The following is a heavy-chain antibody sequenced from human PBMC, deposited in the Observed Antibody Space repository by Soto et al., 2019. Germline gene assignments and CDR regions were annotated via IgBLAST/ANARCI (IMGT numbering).Heavy chain of an antibody. V-gene: IGHV3-11*01. J-gene: IGHJ6*02. CDR2: ISSSGSPI. CDR3: ARPYYSFYGMDV. Sequence: QVQLVESGGGLAKPGGSLRLSCAASGFTFSKYYMSWIRQAPGKGLEWLSYISSSGSPIYYADSVRGRFTISRDNAKNSLYLQMYSLRAEDTAVYYCARPYYSFYGMDVWGQGTTVTVSS. CDR1: GFTFSKYY.